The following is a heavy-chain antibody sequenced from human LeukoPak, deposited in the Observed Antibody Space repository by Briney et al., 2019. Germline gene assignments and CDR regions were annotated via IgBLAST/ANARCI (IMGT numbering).Heavy chain of an antibody. CDR2: INPSGGST. Sequence: ASVKVSCKASGYTFTSYYMRWVRQAPGQGLEWMGIINPSGGSTSYAQKLQGRVTMTTDTSTSTAYMELRSLRSDDTAVYYCARDGYCSSTSCYSWYYYGMDVWGQGTTVTVSS. V-gene: IGHV1-46*01. CDR3: ARDGYCSSTSCYSWYYYGMDV. J-gene: IGHJ6*02. CDR1: GYTFTSYY. D-gene: IGHD2-2*03.